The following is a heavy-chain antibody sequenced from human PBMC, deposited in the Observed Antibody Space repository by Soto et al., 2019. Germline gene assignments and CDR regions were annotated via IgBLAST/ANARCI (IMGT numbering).Heavy chain of an antibody. Sequence: PGGSLRLSCAASGFTFSSYWMSWVRQAPGKGLEWVANIKQDGSEKYYVDSVKGRFTISRDNAKNSLHLQMNSLRAEDTAVYYCARESGYYYYYMDVWGKGTTVTVSS. CDR2: IKQDGSEK. J-gene: IGHJ6*03. CDR3: ARESGYYYYYMDV. CDR1: GFTFSSYW. V-gene: IGHV3-7*01.